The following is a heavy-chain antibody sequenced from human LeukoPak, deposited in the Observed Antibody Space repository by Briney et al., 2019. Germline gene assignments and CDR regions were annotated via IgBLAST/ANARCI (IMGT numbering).Heavy chain of an antibody. CDR1: GGTFSIYA. CDR2: IIPMFGTA. CDR3: ARARGIYEGYFDL. J-gene: IGHJ2*01. D-gene: IGHD5/OR15-5a*01. V-gene: IGHV1-69*05. Sequence: SVKVSCKASGGTFSIYAISWVRQAPGQGLEWMGGIIPMFGTANYAQKFQGRVTITTDESTSTTYMQLSSLKSEDTAVYYVARARGIYEGYFDLWGRGTLVTVSS.